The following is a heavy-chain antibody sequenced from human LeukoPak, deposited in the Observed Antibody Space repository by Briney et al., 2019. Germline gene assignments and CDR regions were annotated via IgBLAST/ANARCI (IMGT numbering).Heavy chain of an antibody. CDR3: VKGPRPDITVAHTVEN. Sequence: PGGSLRLSCAASGFILSNYAMSWVRQVPGRGLEWVSTISSRGDSTYVADSVKGRFTISRDNSKNSLYLQMNTVRAEDTAVYYCVKGPRPDITVAHTVENWGQGTLVTVSS. V-gene: IGHV3-23*01. J-gene: IGHJ4*02. CDR1: GFILSNYA. D-gene: IGHD6-19*01. CDR2: ISSRGDST.